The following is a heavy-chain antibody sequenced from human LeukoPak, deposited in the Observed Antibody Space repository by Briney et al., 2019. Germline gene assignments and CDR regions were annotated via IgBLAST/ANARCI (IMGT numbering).Heavy chain of an antibody. CDR2: ISPEGGDT. CDR3: ARNYGHNSKYFDL. V-gene: IGHV1-2*02. Sequence: ASVKVSCKASGYTFSDYFMHWVRQAPGQGLEWMGWISPEGGDTHYAQRFQGRVTMTRDASISAAYMELTSLSSDDTAVYYCARNYGHNSKYFDLWGQGTLVTVSS. J-gene: IGHJ4*02. D-gene: IGHD4-17*01. CDR1: GYTFSDYF.